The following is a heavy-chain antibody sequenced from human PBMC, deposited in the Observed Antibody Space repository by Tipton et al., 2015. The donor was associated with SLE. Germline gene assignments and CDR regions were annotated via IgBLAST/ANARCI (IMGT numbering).Heavy chain of an antibody. CDR1: GGSISSYH. CDR2: IYYSGST. D-gene: IGHD3-16*01. J-gene: IGHJ4*02. Sequence: TLSLTCSVSGGSISSYHWSWIRQPPGKGLEWIGYIYYSGSTNYNPSLKSRVTISVDTSKNQFSLNLSSVTAADTAVYYCARGLNDYVWGSSFDYWGQGTLVTVSS. V-gene: IGHV4-59*01. CDR3: ARGLNDYVWGSSFDY.